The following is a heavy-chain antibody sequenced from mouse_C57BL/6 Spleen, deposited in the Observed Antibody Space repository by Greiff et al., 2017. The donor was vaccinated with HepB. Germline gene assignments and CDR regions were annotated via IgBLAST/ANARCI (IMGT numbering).Heavy chain of an antibody. J-gene: IGHJ2*01. CDR2: INPYNGDT. CDR3: ARGVGRDYFDY. CDR1: GYSFTGYF. V-gene: IGHV1-20*01. Sequence: EVQLQQSGPELVKPGDSVKISCKASGYSFTGYFMNWVMQSHGKSLEWIGRINPYNGDTFYNQKFKGKATLTVDKSSSTAHMELRSLTSEDSAVYYCARGVGRDYFDYWGQGTTLTVSS.